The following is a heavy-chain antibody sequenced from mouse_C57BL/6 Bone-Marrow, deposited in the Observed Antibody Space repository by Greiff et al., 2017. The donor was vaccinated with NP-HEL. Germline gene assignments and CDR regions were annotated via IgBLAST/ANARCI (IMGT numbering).Heavy chain of an antibody. D-gene: IGHD2-4*01. CDR1: GFSLTSYG. CDR2: IWRGGST. CDR3: ATPIYYDYDWFAY. V-gene: IGHV2-5*01. Sequence: VQGVESGPGLVQPSQSLSITCTVSGFSLTSYGVHWVRQSPGKGLEWLGVIWRGGSTDYNAAFMSRLSITKDNSKSQVFFKMNSLQADDTAIYYCATPIYYDYDWFAYWGQGTLVTVSA. J-gene: IGHJ3*01.